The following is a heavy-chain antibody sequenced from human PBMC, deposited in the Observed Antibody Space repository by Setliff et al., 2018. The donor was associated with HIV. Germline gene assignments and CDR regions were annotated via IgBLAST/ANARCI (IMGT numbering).Heavy chain of an antibody. CDR1: GYPISSGHY. D-gene: IGHD1-1*01. CDR2: VHHTGTT. CDR3: AKERSNNDGTYDF. V-gene: IGHV4-38-2*02. Sequence: LSLTCAVSGYPISSGHYWGWIRQSPEKGLEWIGTVHHTGTTFYNPSLSSRLTISVDTPNNQFSLRLTSVTAADTATYYCAKERSNNDGTYDFWGRGTVVTDSS. J-gene: IGHJ3*01.